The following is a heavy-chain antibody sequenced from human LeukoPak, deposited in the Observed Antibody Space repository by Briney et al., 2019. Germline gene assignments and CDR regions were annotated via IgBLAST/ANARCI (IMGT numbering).Heavy chain of an antibody. CDR2: ISSNGSST. Sequence: PGASLRLSCALYGFTLSIHAMQSVRQAPGKGLEFDSAISSNGSSTYYANSVKGRITISRDNSKNTLYLQMGSLRAEDMAVYYCARLEDSTGYSSGWYGYWGQGTLVTVSS. V-gene: IGHV3-64*01. CDR3: ARLEDSTGYSSGWYGY. J-gene: IGHJ4*02. D-gene: IGHD6-19*01. CDR1: GFTLSIHA.